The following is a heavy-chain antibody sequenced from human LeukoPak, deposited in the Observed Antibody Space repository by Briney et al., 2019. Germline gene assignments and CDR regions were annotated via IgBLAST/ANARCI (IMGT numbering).Heavy chain of an antibody. CDR1: GFTVSSSY. J-gene: IGHJ4*02. CDR2: IYSGGST. CDR3: AKEIYGGNSGFDY. D-gene: IGHD4-23*01. V-gene: IGHV3-53*01. Sequence: GGSLRLSCAASGFTVSSSYMSWARQPPGKGLEWVSVIYSGGSTYYADSVKGRFTISRDNSKNTLYLQMNSLRAGDTAVYYCAKEIYGGNSGFDYWGQGTLVTVSS.